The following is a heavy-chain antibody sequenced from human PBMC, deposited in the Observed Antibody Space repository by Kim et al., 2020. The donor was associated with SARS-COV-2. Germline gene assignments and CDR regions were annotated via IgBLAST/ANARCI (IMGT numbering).Heavy chain of an antibody. V-gene: IGHV3-53*04. J-gene: IGHJ6*02. CDR2: IYSGGST. CDR3: ARDLVVLGMDV. Sequence: GGSLRLSCAASGVTVSSNYMSWVRQAPGKGLEWVSVIYSGGSTYYADSVKSRLTISRHNSKNTLYLQMNNLRADDTTAYYCARDLVVLGMDVWGSGTTVT. D-gene: IGHD2-2*01. CDR1: GVTVSSNY.